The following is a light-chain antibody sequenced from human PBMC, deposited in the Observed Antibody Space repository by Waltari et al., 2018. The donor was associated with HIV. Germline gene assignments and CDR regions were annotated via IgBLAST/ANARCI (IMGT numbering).Light chain of an antibody. CDR2: NDN. CDR1: ALAKQF. V-gene: IGLV3-25*03. Sequence: SFDLRQAPALSVSPGQTARITCSGDALAKQFCYWYQQKPGQAPVLVIYNDNGRPSGIPQRFSGSSSGTTATLTISGVQAEDEADYYCQSADSSVTYEVVFGGGTKLTVL. J-gene: IGLJ3*02. CDR3: QSADSSVTYEVV.